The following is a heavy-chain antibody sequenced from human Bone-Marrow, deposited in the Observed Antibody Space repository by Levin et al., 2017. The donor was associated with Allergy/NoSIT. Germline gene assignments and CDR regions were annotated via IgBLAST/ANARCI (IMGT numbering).Heavy chain of an antibody. Sequence: GGSLRLSCAASGFTFSSYAMSWVRQAPGKGLEWVSSISGSGTITHYAESVKGRFTISRDISKNMLHLQMNSLRAEDTAIYFCAKEGLAVAGYYFDSWGQGNLVTVSS. CDR3: AKEGLAVAGYYFDS. CDR1: GFTFSSYA. CDR2: ISGSGTIT. D-gene: IGHD6-19*01. J-gene: IGHJ4*02. V-gene: IGHV3-23*01.